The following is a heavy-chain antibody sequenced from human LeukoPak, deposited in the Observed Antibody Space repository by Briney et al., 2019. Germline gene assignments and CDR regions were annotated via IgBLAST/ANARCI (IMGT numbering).Heavy chain of an antibody. CDR3: AMLDISWYSSPDY. D-gene: IGHD6-13*01. Sequence: PGGSLRLSCATSGFILSHYAMNWVRQTPGQGLEWVSAISGRSASTSYADSVKGRFTISRDNTKSTLFLQLNSLRAADTAIYYSAMLDISWYSSPDYWGQGTLVTVSS. V-gene: IGHV3-23*01. J-gene: IGHJ4*02. CDR1: GFILSHYA. CDR2: ISGRSAST.